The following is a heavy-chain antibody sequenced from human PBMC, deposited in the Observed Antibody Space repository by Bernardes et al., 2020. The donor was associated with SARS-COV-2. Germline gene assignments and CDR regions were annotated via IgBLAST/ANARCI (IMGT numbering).Heavy chain of an antibody. J-gene: IGHJ4*02. CDR2: ISFDGTNK. D-gene: IGHD3-9*01. V-gene: IGHV3-30*03. Sequence: TFNSYAMHWVRQAPGKGLEWVTLISFDGTNKYYRDSVQGRFTISRDNSKNTLFFEMNSLRPEDTAVYYCARGRNFFDLWGQGTLVTVSS. CDR3: ARGRNFFDL. CDR1: TFNSYA.